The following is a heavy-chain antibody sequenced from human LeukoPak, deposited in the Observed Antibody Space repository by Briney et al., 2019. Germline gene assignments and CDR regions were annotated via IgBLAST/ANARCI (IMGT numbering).Heavy chain of an antibody. CDR1: GGSISSGGYY. CDR3: ARGRGYSGYDYGVDY. J-gene: IGHJ4*02. D-gene: IGHD5-12*01. V-gene: IGHV4-31*03. CDR2: IYYSGST. Sequence: SETLSLTCTVSGGSISSGGYYWSWIRQHPGKGLEWIGYIYYSGSTYYNPSLKSRVTISVDTSENQFSLKLSSVTAADTAVYYCARGRGYSGYDYGVDYWGQGTLVTVSS.